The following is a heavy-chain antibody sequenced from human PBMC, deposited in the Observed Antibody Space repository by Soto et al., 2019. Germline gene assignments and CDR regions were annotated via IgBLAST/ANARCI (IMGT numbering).Heavy chain of an antibody. Sequence: TLSLTCTVSGASISSYFWTWIRQPAGKGLDWIGRISTSGTTNYNPSLKSRVTMSVDTSKHHFSLNLSSVTAADTAVYYCAREAGPDRWFDPWGQGTLVTVSS. CDR2: ISTSGTT. CDR1: GASISSYF. CDR3: AREAGPDRWFDP. J-gene: IGHJ5*02. D-gene: IGHD6-19*01. V-gene: IGHV4-4*07.